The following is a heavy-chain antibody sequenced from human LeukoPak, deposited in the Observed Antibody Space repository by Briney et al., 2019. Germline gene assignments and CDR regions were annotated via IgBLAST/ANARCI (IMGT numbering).Heavy chain of an antibody. V-gene: IGHV1-69*05. D-gene: IGHD3-10*01. CDR3: ARKYYGSGSYYWFDP. Sequence: ASVKVSCKASGGTFSSYAISWVRQAPGQGLEWMGGIIPIFGTANYAQKFQGRVTITTDESTSTAYMELSSLRSEDTAVYYCARKYYGSGSYYWFDPWGQGTLVTVSS. CDR2: IIPIFGTA. CDR1: GGTFSSYA. J-gene: IGHJ5*02.